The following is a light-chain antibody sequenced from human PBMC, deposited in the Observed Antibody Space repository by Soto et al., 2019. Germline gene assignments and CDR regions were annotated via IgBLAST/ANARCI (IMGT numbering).Light chain of an antibody. CDR1: SSDVGGYKY. J-gene: IGLJ1*01. V-gene: IGLV2-14*03. Sequence: ALTQPASVSGSPGQSITISCTGTSSDVGGYKYVSWYQQHPGKAPKLMIYDVRNRPSGVSNRFSGSKSGNTASLTISGLQAEDEADYYCSSYTSSSTRVFGTGTKLTVL. CDR3: SSYTSSSTRV. CDR2: DVR.